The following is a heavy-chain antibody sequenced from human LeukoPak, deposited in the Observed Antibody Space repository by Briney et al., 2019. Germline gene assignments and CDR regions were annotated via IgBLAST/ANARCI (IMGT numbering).Heavy chain of an antibody. J-gene: IGHJ3*02. CDR2: IKEDGSEK. Sequence: GGSLRLSCAASGFTLSSYWMSWVRQAPGKGLEWVANIKEDGSEKYYVDSVKGRFTISRDNAKNSLYLHMNSLTDEDTAMYYCARDWVAGVPFDAFDIWGQGTMVSVSS. CDR3: ARDWVAGVPFDAFDI. D-gene: IGHD3-10*01. CDR1: GFTLSSYW. V-gene: IGHV3-7*03.